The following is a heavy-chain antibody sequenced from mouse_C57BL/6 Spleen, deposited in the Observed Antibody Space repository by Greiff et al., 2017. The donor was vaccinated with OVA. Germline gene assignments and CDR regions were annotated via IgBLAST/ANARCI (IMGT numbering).Heavy chain of an antibody. CDR1: GYAFTNYL. CDR2: INPGSGGT. CDR3: ARRDYYGSDAMDY. Sequence: QVQLKQSGAELVRPGTSVKVSCKASGYAFTNYLIEWVKQRPGQGLEWIGVINPGSGGTNYNEKFKGKATLTADKSSRTAYMQLSSLTSEDSAVYFCARRDYYGSDAMDYWGQGTSVTVSS. V-gene: IGHV1-54*01. J-gene: IGHJ4*01. D-gene: IGHD1-1*01.